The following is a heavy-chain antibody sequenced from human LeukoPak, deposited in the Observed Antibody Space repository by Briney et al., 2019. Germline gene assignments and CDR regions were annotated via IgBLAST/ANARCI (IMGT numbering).Heavy chain of an antibody. D-gene: IGHD2-21*02. CDR3: AREFRDIVVVTAILDDAFDI. CDR2: ISSSSSYI. V-gene: IGHV3-21*01. Sequence: PGGSLRLSCPTSGFTFSSYSMNWVRQAPGKGLDWVSSISSSSSYIYYADSVKGRFTISRDNAKNSLYLQMNSLRAEDTAVYYCAREFRDIVVVTAILDDAFDIWGQGTMVTVSS. CDR1: GFTFSSYS. J-gene: IGHJ3*02.